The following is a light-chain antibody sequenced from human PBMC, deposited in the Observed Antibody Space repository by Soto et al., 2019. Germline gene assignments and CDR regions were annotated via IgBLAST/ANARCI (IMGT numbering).Light chain of an antibody. CDR3: ETWDSNTHV. Sequence: QSVLTQSSSASASLGSSVKLTCTLSSGNSNYIIAWHQQQPGKAPRYLMKLEGSGSYNKGSGVPDRFSGSSSGADRYLTISNLQFEDEADYYCETWDSNTHVFGTGTKLTVL. CDR1: SGNSNYI. V-gene: IGLV4-60*02. CDR2: LEGSGSY. J-gene: IGLJ1*01.